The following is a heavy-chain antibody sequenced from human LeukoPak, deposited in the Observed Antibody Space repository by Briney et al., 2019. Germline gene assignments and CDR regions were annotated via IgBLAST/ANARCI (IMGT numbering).Heavy chain of an antibody. CDR2: ITKYDGRL. V-gene: IGHV3-23*01. J-gene: IGHJ4*02. Sequence: PGGSLRLSCAVSGFGVHTFAMSWVRQAPGKGLEWLASITKYDGRLYYADSVWGRFTISRDTSQNELYLQMNSLRVDDSAIYYCAKDHSADGWPTFEYWGRGTLVTVSS. D-gene: IGHD5-24*01. CDR1: GFGVHTFA. CDR3: AKDHSADGWPTFEY.